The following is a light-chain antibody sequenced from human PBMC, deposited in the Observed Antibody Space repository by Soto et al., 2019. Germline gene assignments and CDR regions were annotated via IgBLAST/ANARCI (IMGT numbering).Light chain of an antibody. CDR1: QTINNN. CDR3: QHLNAYPIT. CDR2: GAS. J-gene: IGKJ5*01. V-gene: IGKV3-15*01. Sequence: VMTQAPATLSVSPGERATLSCRASQTINNNVAWYQLKDGQVPRLVIYGASTRATDIPARFSGSGSGTDFTLTISSLQPEDFATYYCQHLNAYPITFGQGTRLEIK.